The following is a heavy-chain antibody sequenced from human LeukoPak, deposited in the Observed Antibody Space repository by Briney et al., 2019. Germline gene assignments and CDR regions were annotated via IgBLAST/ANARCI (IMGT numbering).Heavy chain of an antibody. CDR2: INPNTGAT. J-gene: IGHJ4*02. CDR1: GYTFTGYY. CDR3: GTLLSNGPFDY. Sequence: GASVKVSCKASGYTFTGYYMHWVRQAPGQGLEWMGYINPNTGATKYAQKFQGRVTMTRDTSISTAYMELSGLRSDDTAVYYCGTLLSNGPFDYWGQGSLVTVSS. V-gene: IGHV1-2*02.